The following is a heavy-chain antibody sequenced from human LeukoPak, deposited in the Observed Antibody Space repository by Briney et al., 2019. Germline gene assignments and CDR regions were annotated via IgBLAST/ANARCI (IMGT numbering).Heavy chain of an antibody. CDR3: ARGNDILTGYFF. V-gene: IGHV1-69*13. D-gene: IGHD3-9*01. CDR2: IIPIFGTA. Sequence: SVKVSCEASGGTFSSYAISWVRQAPGQGLEWMGGIIPIFGTANYAQKFQGRVTITADESTSTAYMELSSLRSEDTAVYYCARGNDILTGYFFWGQGTLVTVSS. CDR1: GGTFSSYA. J-gene: IGHJ4*02.